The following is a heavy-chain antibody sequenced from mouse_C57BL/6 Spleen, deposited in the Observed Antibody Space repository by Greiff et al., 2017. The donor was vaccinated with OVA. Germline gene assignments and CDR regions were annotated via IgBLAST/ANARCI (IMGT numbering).Heavy chain of an antibody. V-gene: IGHV1-75*01. CDR2: IFPGSGST. Sequence: VQRVESGPELVKPGASVKISCKASGYTFTDYYINWVKQRPGQGLEWIGWIFPGSGSTYYNEKFKGKATLTVDKSSSTAYMLLSSLTSEDSAVYFCANWGAMDYWGQGTSVTVSS. D-gene: IGHD4-1*01. CDR3: ANWGAMDY. J-gene: IGHJ4*01. CDR1: GYTFTDYY.